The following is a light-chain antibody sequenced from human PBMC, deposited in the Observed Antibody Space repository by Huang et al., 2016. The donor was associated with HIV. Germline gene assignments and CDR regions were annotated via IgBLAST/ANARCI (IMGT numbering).Light chain of an antibody. CDR3: QQYYNTPFT. V-gene: IGKV1-NL1*01. CDR2: EAS. CDR1: QDIGNS. Sequence: DIQMTQSPSSLSASVGDRVIITCRASQDIGNSFAWYQQQPGIAPKLLLFEASSLKVGVPSRFSGSGSGTDNTLTINSLQPEDFATYYCQQYYNTPFTFGQGTKLEIK. J-gene: IGKJ2*01.